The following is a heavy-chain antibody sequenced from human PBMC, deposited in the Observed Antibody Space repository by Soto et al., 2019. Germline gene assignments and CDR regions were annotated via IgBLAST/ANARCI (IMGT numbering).Heavy chain of an antibody. CDR3: AAWTGLLGYALYGMDV. CDR2: IVVGSGNT. CDR1: GFTFTSSA. Sequence: QLQLVQSGPEVKKPGTSVKVSCKASGFTFTSSAMQWVRQARGQRLEWIGWIVVGSGNTNYAQKFQERVTITRDMSTSTAYMELSSLRSEDTAVYYCAAWTGLLGYALYGMDVWGQGTTVTVSS. J-gene: IGHJ6*02. V-gene: IGHV1-58*02. D-gene: IGHD2-15*01.